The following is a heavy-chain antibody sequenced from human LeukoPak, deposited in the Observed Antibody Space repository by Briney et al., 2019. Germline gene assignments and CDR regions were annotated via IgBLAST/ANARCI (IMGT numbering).Heavy chain of an antibody. D-gene: IGHD3-22*01. J-gene: IGHJ4*02. V-gene: IGHV1-2*06. CDR1: GYTFTGYY. CDR2: INPNSGGT. Sequence: ASVKVSCKASGYTFTGYYMHWVRQAPGQGLEWMGRINPNSGGTNYAQKFQGRVTMTRDTSISTAYMELSRLRSDDTAVYYCAGDPGDSSGYYLGFDYWGQGTLVTVSS. CDR3: AGDPGDSSGYYLGFDY.